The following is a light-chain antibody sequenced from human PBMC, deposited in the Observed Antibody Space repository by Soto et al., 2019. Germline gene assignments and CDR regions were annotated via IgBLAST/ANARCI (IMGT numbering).Light chain of an antibody. Sequence: EIVLTQSPATLSLSPGERATLSCRASQSVSSYLAWSQHKPGQAPRLLIYDASNMANGIPARFSGSWSGTDFTLTISSLEPEDFAVYYYKQRSNWPLFTFGPGTKVDIK. V-gene: IGKV3-11*01. CDR2: DAS. J-gene: IGKJ3*01. CDR3: KQRSNWPLFT. CDR1: QSVSSY.